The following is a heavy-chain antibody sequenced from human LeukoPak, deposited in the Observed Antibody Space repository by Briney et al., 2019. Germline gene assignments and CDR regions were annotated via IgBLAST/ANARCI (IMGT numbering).Heavy chain of an antibody. V-gene: IGHV4-59*01. CDR3: ARQRKYFDY. Sequence: PSETLSLTCTVSGDSISSYYWTWIRQPPGRGLEWIAYIYYSGDTNYNPSLKSRVTISTDASKNQLSLKLTSVTAADTAVYYCARQRKYFDYWGQGTLVTVSS. J-gene: IGHJ4*02. D-gene: IGHD1-1*01. CDR2: IYYSGDT. CDR1: GDSISSYY.